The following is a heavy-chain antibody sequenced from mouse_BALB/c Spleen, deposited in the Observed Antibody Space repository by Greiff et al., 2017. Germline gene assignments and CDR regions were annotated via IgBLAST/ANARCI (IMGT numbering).Heavy chain of an antibody. CDR2: INPSTGGT. J-gene: IGHJ4*01. CDR3: ARSLYYGNYLLFYYYAMDY. D-gene: IGHD2-1*01. Sequence: VQLQQSGPELVKTGASVKISCKASGYSFTDYYMHWVKQSPEKSFEWIGEINPSTGGTSYNQKFKGKATLTVDKSSSTAYMQLKSLTSEDSAVYYCARSLYYGNYLLFYYYAMDYWGQGTSVTVSS. V-gene: IGHV1-42*01. CDR1: GYSFTDYY.